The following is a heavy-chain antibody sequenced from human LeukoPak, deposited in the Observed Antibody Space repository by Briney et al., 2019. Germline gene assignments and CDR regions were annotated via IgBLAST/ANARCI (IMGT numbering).Heavy chain of an antibody. J-gene: IGHJ4*02. CDR2: IRYDGSNK. V-gene: IGHV3-30*02. CDR1: GFIFSNYG. D-gene: IGHD3-22*01. Sequence: GGSLRLSCAASGFIFSNYGMHWVRQAPGKGLEWVAFIRYDGSNKYYADSVKGRFTISRDNSKNTLYLQMNSLRAEDTAVYYCAKADDSCGSGIDYWGQGTLVTVSS. CDR3: AKADDSCGSGIDY.